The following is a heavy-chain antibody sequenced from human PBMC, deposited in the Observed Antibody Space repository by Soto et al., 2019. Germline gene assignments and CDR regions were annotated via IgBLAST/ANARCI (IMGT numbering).Heavy chain of an antibody. D-gene: IGHD3-16*01. CDR3: ARDDYKDGGNNWFDP. V-gene: IGHV4-4*07. Sequence: PSPTPPVTSTVACGPITHFYWRCIRQPSGKGLEWIGRMYTNERTDYNLNFKSRVTMSVDTSKNQFSLTLNAVPAADTAVYYCARDDYKDGGNNWFDPWGQGTLV. CDR1: CGPITHFY. J-gene: IGHJ5*02. CDR2: MYTNERT.